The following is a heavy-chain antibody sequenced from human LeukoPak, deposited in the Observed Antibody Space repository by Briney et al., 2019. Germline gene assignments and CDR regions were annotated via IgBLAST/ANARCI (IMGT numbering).Heavy chain of an antibody. CDR3: ARVHDSSGYYYRFDY. D-gene: IGHD3-22*01. V-gene: IGHV3-21*01. Sequence: GGSLRLSCAASGFTFSNAWMTWVRQAPGKGLEWVSSISSSSSYIYYADSVKGRFTISRDNAKNSLYLQMNSLRAEDTAVYYCARVHDSSGYYYRFDYWGQGTLVTVSS. J-gene: IGHJ4*02. CDR1: GFTFSNAW. CDR2: ISSSSSYI.